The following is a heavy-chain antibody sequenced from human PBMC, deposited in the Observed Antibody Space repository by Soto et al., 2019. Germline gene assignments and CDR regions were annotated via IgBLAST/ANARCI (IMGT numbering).Heavy chain of an antibody. CDR1: GYTFTSYA. CDR2: INAGNGNT. Sequence: ASVKVSCKASGYTFTSYAMHWVRQAPGQRLEWMGWINAGNGNTKYSQKFQGRVTITRDTSASTAYMELSSLRSEDTAVYYCARDLLEYSSSWYTFVYWGQGTLVTVSS. D-gene: IGHD6-13*01. CDR3: ARDLLEYSSSWYTFVY. V-gene: IGHV1-3*01. J-gene: IGHJ4*02.